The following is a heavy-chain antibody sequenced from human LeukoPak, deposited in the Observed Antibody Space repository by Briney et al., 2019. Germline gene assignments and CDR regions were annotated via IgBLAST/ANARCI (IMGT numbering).Heavy chain of an antibody. V-gene: IGHV3-23*01. CDR2: ISSSGGTT. J-gene: IGHJ4*02. CDR3: AKDSSTTVTTKGGPRRSFDY. D-gene: IGHD4-17*01. Sequence: GGSLRLSCAASGFTFGSYVMSWVRQAPGKGLDWVSVISSSGGTTYYADSVKGRFTISRDNYKNTLYLQMNSLRAEDTAIYYCAKDSSTTVTTKGGPRRSFDYWGLGTLVTVSS. CDR1: GFTFGSYV.